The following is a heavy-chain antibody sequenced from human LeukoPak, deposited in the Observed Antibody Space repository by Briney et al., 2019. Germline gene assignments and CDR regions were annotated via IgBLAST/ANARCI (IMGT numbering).Heavy chain of an antibody. Sequence: PGGSLTLSCAASGFTFRSYWMSWVRQAPGKGLEWVANINPDGRDEYYVDSVKGRFTLSRDNAKNSLYLQMHSLRAEDSAVYYCATLDTGVTTGDYWGQGTLVTVSS. V-gene: IGHV3-7*01. CDR1: GFTFRSYW. CDR2: INPDGRDE. J-gene: IGHJ4*02. CDR3: ATLDTGVTTGDY. D-gene: IGHD4-17*01.